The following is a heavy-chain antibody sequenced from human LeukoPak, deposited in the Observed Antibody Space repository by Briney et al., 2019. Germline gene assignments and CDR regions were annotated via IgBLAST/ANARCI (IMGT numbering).Heavy chain of an antibody. CDR1: GFTFDDFA. D-gene: IGHD3-22*01. CDR2: LSWKSCHI. J-gene: IGHJ4*02. V-gene: IGHV3-9*01. Sequence: GGSLRLSCAASGFTFDDFAMHWVGQAPGEGLEWVSGLSWKSCHIGHADSVKGRFTISRDNAKHSLYLQMNSLRGEHTDLYYCAKDIDCSGYCYVIEYWGQGTLGTVSS. CDR3: AKDIDCSGYCYVIEY.